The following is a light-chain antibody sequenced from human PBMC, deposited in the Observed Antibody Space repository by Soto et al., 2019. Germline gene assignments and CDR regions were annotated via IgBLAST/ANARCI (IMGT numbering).Light chain of an antibody. Sequence: QSALTQPASLSGSPGQSITISCTGTSSDIGAYDYVSWFQQHPGKAPKLIIYAVTDRISGVPYRFSGSKSGNTASLTVSGLQAEDDADYYCASYGGRDDMIFGGGTKLTVL. CDR1: SSDIGAYDY. CDR2: AVT. CDR3: ASYGGRDDMI. V-gene: IGLV2-8*01. J-gene: IGLJ2*01.